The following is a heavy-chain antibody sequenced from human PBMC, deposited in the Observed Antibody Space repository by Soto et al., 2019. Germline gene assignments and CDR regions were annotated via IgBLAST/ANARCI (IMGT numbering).Heavy chain of an antibody. Sequence: QVQLVQSGAEVKKPGSSVKVSCKASGGTFSSYAISWVRQAPGQGLEWMGGIIPIFGTANYAQKFQGRVTNTADESTSTAYMELSSLRSEDTAVYYCARDGAHYDILTGYYSRGAFDIWGQGTMVTVSS. D-gene: IGHD3-9*01. V-gene: IGHV1-69*01. CDR3: ARDGAHYDILTGYYSRGAFDI. CDR1: GGTFSSYA. CDR2: IIPIFGTA. J-gene: IGHJ3*02.